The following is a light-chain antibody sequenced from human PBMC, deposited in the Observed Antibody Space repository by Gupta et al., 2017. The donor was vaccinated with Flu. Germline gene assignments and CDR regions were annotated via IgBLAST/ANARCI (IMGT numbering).Light chain of an antibody. CDR3: AASDDSRSGQV. J-gene: IGLJ3*02. Sequence: SVLPQPPSASGTPGQRVTISGSGSRSNIGSNYVYWYQQLPGTAPKLLMYRNSRRPSGVPDRFSASKSGTSAALAISGLRAEDEADYFCAASDDSRSGQVFGEGTKLTVL. V-gene: IGLV1-47*01. CDR2: RNS. CDR1: RSNIGSNY.